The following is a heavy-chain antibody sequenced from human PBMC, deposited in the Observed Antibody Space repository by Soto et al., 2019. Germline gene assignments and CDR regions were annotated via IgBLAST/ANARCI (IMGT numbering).Heavy chain of an antibody. CDR1: GLIFETYS. J-gene: IGHJ4*02. Sequence: EVQLLESGGGLVQPGGSLRLSCAASGLIFETYSMSWVHQPPGKGLEWVSGISGAGGSTYYADSVKGRFTISRDNSKNTLYLQVNSLRTEDTAVYYCAKSWGNTWELYYFDSWGQGTLVTVSS. CDR2: ISGAGGST. CDR3: AKSWGNTWELYYFDS. D-gene: IGHD1-7*01. V-gene: IGHV3-23*01.